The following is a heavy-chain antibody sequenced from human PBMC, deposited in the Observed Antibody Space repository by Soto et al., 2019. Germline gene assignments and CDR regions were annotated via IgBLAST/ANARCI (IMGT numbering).Heavy chain of an antibody. V-gene: IGHV3-30-3*01. CDR3: ARAPDGYNYFDY. CDR1: GYTFTSYY. CDR2: ISYDGSNK. D-gene: IGHD5-12*01. J-gene: IGHJ4*02. Sequence: SCKASGYTFTSYYMHWVRQAPGKGLEWVAVISYDGSNKYYADSVKGRFTISRDNSKNTLYLQMNSLRAEDTAVYYRARAPDGYNYFDYWGQGTLVTVSS.